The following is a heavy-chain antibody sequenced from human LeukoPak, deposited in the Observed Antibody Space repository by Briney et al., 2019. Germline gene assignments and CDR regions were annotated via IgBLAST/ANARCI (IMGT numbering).Heavy chain of an antibody. D-gene: IGHD3-22*01. CDR2: ISYDGSNK. CDR1: GFTFSSYA. CDR3: AKDLVGDSSGYKDY. V-gene: IGHV3-30*04. Sequence: GRSLRLSCAASGFTFSSYAMHWVRQAPGKGLEWVAVISYDGSNKYYADSVKGRFTISRDNSKNTLYLQMNSLRAEDTAAYYCAKDLVGDSSGYKDYWGQGTLVTVSS. J-gene: IGHJ4*02.